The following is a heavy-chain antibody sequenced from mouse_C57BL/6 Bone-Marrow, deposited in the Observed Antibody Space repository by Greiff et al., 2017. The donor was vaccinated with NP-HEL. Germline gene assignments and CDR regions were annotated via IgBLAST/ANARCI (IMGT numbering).Heavy chain of an antibody. CDR1: GYTFTSYW. J-gene: IGHJ1*03. D-gene: IGHD1-1*01. CDR3: AREDYYYGSLWYFDV. V-gene: IGHV1-50*01. Sequence: QVQLQQPGAELVKPGASVKLSCKASGYTFTSYWMQWVKQRPGQGLEWIGEIDPSDSYTNYNQKFKGKATLTVDTSSSTAYMQLSSLTSKDSAVYYCAREDYYYGSLWYFDVWGTGTTVTVSS. CDR2: IDPSDSYT.